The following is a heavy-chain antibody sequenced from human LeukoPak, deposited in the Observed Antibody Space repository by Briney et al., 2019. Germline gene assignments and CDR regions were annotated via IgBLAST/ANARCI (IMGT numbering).Heavy chain of an antibody. CDR2: ISSRSSTI. CDR1: GFTFSSYN. CDR3: ARDQGVAGYVIGY. D-gene: IGHD6-19*01. J-gene: IGHJ4*02. Sequence: PGGSLRLSCAPSGFTFSSYNLNWVRQAPGKGLEWVSYISSRSSTIYYADSVKGRFTISRDNAKNSLYLQMNSLRAEDTAVYYCARDQGVAGYVIGYWGQGTLVTVSS. V-gene: IGHV3-48*04.